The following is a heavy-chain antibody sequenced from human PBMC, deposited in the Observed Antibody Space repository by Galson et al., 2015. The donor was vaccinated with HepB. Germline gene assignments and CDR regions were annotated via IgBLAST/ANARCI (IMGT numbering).Heavy chain of an antibody. CDR2: IKSKTDGGTT. CDR3: TSPRHNYGFWAFDI. D-gene: IGHD3/OR15-3a*01. J-gene: IGHJ3*02. V-gene: IGHV3-15*07. CDR1: GFTFSNVW. Sequence: SLRLSCAASGFTFSNVWMSWVRQTPGKGLEWVGRIKSKTDGGTTDYAAPVIGRFTISRDDSKNTLYLQMNSLKTEDTAVYYCTSPRHNYGFWAFDIWGQGTMVTVSS.